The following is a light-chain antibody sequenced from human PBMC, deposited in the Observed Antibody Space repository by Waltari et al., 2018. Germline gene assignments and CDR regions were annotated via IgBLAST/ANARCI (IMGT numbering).Light chain of an antibody. CDR2: GAS. CDR1: QSVGSK. Sequence: IVMTQSPATLSVSPGERATLSCRASQSVGSKLAWYQQKPGQAPRLLIFGASTRATGIPARFSGSGSGTDFTLTISRLQSEDSAVYYCQYYNDSYSFGQGTTLEIK. V-gene: IGKV3-15*01. CDR3: QYYNDSYS. J-gene: IGKJ2*03.